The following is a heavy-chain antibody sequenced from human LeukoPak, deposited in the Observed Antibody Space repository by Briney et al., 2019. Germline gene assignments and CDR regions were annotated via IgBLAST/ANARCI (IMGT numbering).Heavy chain of an antibody. J-gene: IGHJ3*02. CDR3: ASDMIVDAFDI. CDR2: LNHSAST. Sequence: SETLSLTCAVCGGSFRGYYWSWIRQPPGKGVEWIGELNHSASTNYTPPLKSRVTISVDTSKNQFSLKLSSVTAADTAVYYCASDMIVDAFDIWGQGTMVTVSS. D-gene: IGHD3-22*01. V-gene: IGHV4-34*01. CDR1: GGSFRGYY.